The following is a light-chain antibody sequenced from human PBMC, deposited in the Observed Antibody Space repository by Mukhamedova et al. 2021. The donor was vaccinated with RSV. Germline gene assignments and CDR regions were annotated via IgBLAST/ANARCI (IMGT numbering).Light chain of an antibody. CDR1: SSNIETNS. Sequence: ISCSGGSSNIETNSVAWYQHLPGTAPKLLIYGNDQRPSGVPDRFSGSKSGTSASLSISGLQSDDEADYYCETLDDSLGGPVFGG. V-gene: IGLV1-44*01. CDR2: GND. CDR3: ETLDDSLGGPV. J-gene: IGLJ3*02.